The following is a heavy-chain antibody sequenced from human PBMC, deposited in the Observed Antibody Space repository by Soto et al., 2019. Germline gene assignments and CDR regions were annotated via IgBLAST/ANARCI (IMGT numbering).Heavy chain of an antibody. CDR2: VSHSGST. Sequence: QVHLQASDPGLVKPSETLSLTCVVSGGSISSGFWWTWVRQSLGKGLEWLGEVSHSGSTKDNPSPKSRVTLSVDKSNNRFSLYMTSVTAADTGVYYCARVSRTVGLDYWGQGTLVTVSS. V-gene: IGHV4-4*02. CDR3: ARVSRTVGLDY. CDR1: GGSISSGFW. J-gene: IGHJ4*02. D-gene: IGHD4-17*01.